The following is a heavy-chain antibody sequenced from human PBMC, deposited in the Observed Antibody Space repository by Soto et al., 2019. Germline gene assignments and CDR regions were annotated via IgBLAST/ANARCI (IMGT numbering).Heavy chain of an antibody. Sequence: GESLKISCKGSGYSFTSYWISWVRQMPGKGLEWMGRIDPSDSYTNYSPSFQGHVTISADKSISTAYLQWSSLKASDTAMYYCARHQDIVVVPAATGPWYGMDVWGQGTRSPSP. V-gene: IGHV5-10-1*01. J-gene: IGHJ6*02. CDR2: IDPSDSYT. CDR1: GYSFTSYW. CDR3: ARHQDIVVVPAATGPWYGMDV. D-gene: IGHD2-2*01.